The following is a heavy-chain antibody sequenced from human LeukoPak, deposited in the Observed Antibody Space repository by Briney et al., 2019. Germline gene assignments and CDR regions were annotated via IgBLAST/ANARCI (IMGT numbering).Heavy chain of an antibody. D-gene: IGHD3-10*02. V-gene: IGHV3-48*03. CDR2: ISSSGSTI. CDR3: AELGITMIGGV. J-gene: IGHJ6*04. CDR1: GFTFSTFA. Sequence: GGSLRLSCAASGFTFSTFAMIWVRQAPGKGLEWVSYISSSGSTIYYADSVKGRFTISRDNAKNSLYLQMNSLRAEDTAVYYCAELGITMIGGVWGKGTTVTISS.